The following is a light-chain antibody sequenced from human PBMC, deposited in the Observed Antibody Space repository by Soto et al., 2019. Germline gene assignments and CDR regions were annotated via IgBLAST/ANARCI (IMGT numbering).Light chain of an antibody. CDR3: QQCGSSPST. CDR2: GAS. CDR1: QSVTGSY. Sequence: EIVLTQSPGTLSLSPGDRATLSCRASQSVTGSYLAWYQQKPGQAPRLLIYGASSRATGIPDRFSGSGSGTDFTLTISRLEPEDFAVYFCQQCGSSPSTFGQGTRLEIK. V-gene: IGKV3-20*01. J-gene: IGKJ5*01.